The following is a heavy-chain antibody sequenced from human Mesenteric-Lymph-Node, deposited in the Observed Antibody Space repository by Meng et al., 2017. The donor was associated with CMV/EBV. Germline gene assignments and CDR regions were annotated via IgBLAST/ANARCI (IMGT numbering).Heavy chain of an antibody. CDR2: IIPILDIA. J-gene: IGHJ4*02. Sequence: SCKASGTTFNSYTISWVRQAPGQGLEWVGRIIPILDIASYAHRFQGRVTFTADKSTSTAYMELSSLRSEDTAMYYCVIVMPNTDFDHWGQGTLVTVSS. CDR1: GTTFNSYT. V-gene: IGHV1-69*02. D-gene: IGHD2-21*01. CDR3: VIVMPNTDFDH.